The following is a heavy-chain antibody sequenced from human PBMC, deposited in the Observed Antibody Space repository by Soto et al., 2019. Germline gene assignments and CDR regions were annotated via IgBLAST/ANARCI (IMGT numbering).Heavy chain of an antibody. CDR2: ISSSSSYT. CDR3: ARVGAMGSSGWYDALDAFAI. Sequence: PGGSLRLSCAASGFTFSDYYITWIRQAPGKGLEWVSYISSSSSYTNYADSVKGRFTISRDNAKNSLYLQMNSLRAEDTAVYYCARVGAMGSSGWYDALDAFAIWGQGTMVTVSS. J-gene: IGHJ3*02. CDR1: GFTFSDYY. V-gene: IGHV3-11*06. D-gene: IGHD6-19*01.